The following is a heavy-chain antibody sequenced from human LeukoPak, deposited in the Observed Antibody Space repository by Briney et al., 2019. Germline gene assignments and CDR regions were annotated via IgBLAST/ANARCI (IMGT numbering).Heavy chain of an antibody. CDR2: ISSSSSYI. CDR1: GFTFSSYS. Sequence: GGSLRLSCAASGFTFSSYSISWVRQAPGKGLEWVSSISSSSSYIYYADSVKGRFTISRDNAKNSLYLQMNSLRAEDTAVYYCARGMFGYYYDSSGYPRFDYWGQGTLVTVSS. D-gene: IGHD3-22*01. CDR3: ARGMFGYYYDSSGYPRFDY. J-gene: IGHJ4*02. V-gene: IGHV3-21*01.